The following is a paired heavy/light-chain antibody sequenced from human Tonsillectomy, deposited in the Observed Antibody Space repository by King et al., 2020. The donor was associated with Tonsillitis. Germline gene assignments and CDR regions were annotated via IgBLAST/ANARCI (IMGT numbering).Heavy chain of an antibody. CDR1: EDTFSSDA. CDR3: ARVELSHSYYYMDV. V-gene: IGHV1-69*04. J-gene: IGHJ6*03. Sequence: QVQLVQSGAEVKKPGSSVKVSCKASEDTFSSDAISWVRQAPGQGLEWMGRIIPILGIAKYAQKFQDRVTMTADKSTRTAYMELSSLTSEDTAVYYCARVELSHSYYYMDVWANGTTVTVSS. D-gene: IGHD1-7*01. CDR2: IIPILGIA.
Light chain of an antibody. V-gene: IGKV3-15*01. J-gene: IGKJ4*01. CDR3: QQYNNWLT. CDR2: GAS. CDR1: QSVSSN. Sequence: EIVMTQSPATLSVSPGERAILSCRASQSVSSNLAWYQQKPGQAPRLLIYGASTRATGIPARFSGSGSGTEFTLTISSLQSEDFAVYYCQQYNNWLTFGGGTKVEI.